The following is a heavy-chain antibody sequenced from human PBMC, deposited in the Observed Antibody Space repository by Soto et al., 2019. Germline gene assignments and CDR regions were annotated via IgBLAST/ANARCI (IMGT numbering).Heavy chain of an antibody. Sequence: QVQVVQSGVEVRRPGSSVKVSCKASGDTFKNCVISWVRQAPGQGLEWMGGIIPLFGTTDFAQRFQDRLTITTDESTTTDYMELSSLRSEDTATYYCAAELGFGKLSDVWGQGTTVIVSS. J-gene: IGHJ6*02. CDR2: IIPLFGTT. V-gene: IGHV1-69*19. D-gene: IGHD3-10*01. CDR3: AAELGFGKLSDV. CDR1: GDTFKNCV.